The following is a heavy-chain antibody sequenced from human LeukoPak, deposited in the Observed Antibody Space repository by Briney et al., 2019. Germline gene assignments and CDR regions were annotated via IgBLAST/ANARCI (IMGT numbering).Heavy chain of an antibody. CDR1: EFTFTSYE. V-gene: IGHV3-48*03. J-gene: IGHJ3*02. Sequence: GGSLRLSCAASEFTFTSYELNWVRQAPGKGLEWVSYISSSGNTISYADSVKGRFTISRDNAKNSLYLQVISLRAEDTAVYYCARGPSIAARYDAFDIRGQGTMVTVSS. D-gene: IGHD6-6*01. CDR3: ARGPSIAARYDAFDI. CDR2: ISSSGNTI.